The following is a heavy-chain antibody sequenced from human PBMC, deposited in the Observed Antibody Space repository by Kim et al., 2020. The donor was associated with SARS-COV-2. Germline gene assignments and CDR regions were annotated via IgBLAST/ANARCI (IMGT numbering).Heavy chain of an antibody. D-gene: IGHD3-3*01. J-gene: IGHJ4*02. CDR3: AIVASKLRFLNFEY. V-gene: IGHV3-23*01. Sequence: YADSVKVRFTISSDNSKNTLYLQLNSLRAEDTAVYYCAIVASKLRFLNFEYWGQGTLVTVSP.